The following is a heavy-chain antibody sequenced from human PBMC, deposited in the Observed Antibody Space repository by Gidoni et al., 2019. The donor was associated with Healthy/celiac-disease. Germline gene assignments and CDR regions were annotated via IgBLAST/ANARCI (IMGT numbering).Heavy chain of an antibody. CDR1: GFTFSSYA. V-gene: IGHV3-23*04. J-gene: IGHJ4*02. CDR3: AKDAKIYDFWSGYYADY. D-gene: IGHD3-3*01. Sequence: EVQLVESGGGLVQPGGSLRLSCAASGFTFSSYAMSWVRQAPGKGLEWVSAISGSGGSTYYADSVKGRFTIYRDNSKNTLYLKMNSLRAEDTAVYYCAKDAKIYDFWSGYYADYWGQGTLVTVSS. CDR2: ISGSGGST.